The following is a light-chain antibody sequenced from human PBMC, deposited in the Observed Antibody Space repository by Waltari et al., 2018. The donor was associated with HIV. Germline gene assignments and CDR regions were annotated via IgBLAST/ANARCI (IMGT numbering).Light chain of an antibody. CDR2: EVS. CDR3: LQYDDLWT. Sequence: DIKMTQPPSTLTASVGDPVTLTCRASQSIRNYLAWYQQKSGRAPQLLISEVSTLETGVPSRFSGRRFGTEFTLTISSLQSDDFATYYCLQYDDLWTFGQGTKVE. J-gene: IGKJ1*01. CDR1: QSIRNY. V-gene: IGKV1-5*01.